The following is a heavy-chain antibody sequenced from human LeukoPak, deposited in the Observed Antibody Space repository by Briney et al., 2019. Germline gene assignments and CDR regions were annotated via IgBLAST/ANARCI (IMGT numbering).Heavy chain of an antibody. CDR3: AKDAYYYGSGSYFDY. CDR2: ISPDGSST. Sequence: GGSLRLSCAASGFTFSNYWMHWVRQAPGKGLVWVSRISPDGSSTSYGDSVKGRFTISRDNAKNTVYLQVNSLRAEDTAVYYCAKDAYYYGSGSYFDYWGQGTLVTVSS. CDR1: GFTFSNYW. V-gene: IGHV3-74*01. D-gene: IGHD3-10*01. J-gene: IGHJ4*02.